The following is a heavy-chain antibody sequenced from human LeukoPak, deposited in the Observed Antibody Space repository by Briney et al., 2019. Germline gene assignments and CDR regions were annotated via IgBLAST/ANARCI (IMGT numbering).Heavy chain of an antibody. CDR2: IYSGGST. CDR1: GFTFSSYA. J-gene: IGHJ4*02. Sequence: GGSLRLSCAASGFTFSSYAMHWVRQAPGKGLEWVSVIYSGGSTYYADSVKGRFTISRDNSKNTLYLQMNSLRAEDTAVYYCARDSSSWYGPFDYWGQGTLVTVSS. D-gene: IGHD6-13*01. CDR3: ARDSSSWYGPFDY. V-gene: IGHV3-66*01.